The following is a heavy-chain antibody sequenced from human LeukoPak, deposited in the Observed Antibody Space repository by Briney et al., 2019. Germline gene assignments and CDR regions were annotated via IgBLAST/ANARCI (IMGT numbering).Heavy chain of an antibody. CDR1: GYTFTSYA. Sequence: ASVKVSCKASGYTFTSYAMNWVRQAPGQGLEWMGWINTNTGNPTYAQGFTGRFVFSLDTSVSTAYLQISSLKAEDTAVYYCARDSADYDSILAPDYWGQGTLATVSS. V-gene: IGHV7-4-1*02. CDR2: INTNTGNP. CDR3: ARDSADYDSILAPDY. D-gene: IGHD3-22*01. J-gene: IGHJ4*02.